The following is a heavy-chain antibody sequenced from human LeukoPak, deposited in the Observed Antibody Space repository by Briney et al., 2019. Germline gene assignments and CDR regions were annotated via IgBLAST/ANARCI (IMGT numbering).Heavy chain of an antibody. CDR2: IYSSGTT. CDR1: GGSISNHY. Sequence: SETLSLTCTVSGGSISNHYWSWIRQPAGKGLEWIGRIYSSGTTNYNPSLKSRVTMSVDTSKNQFSLKLNSVTAADTAVYYCARVATPGYCFSTSCYVFDYWGQGTLVTVSS. V-gene: IGHV4-4*07. D-gene: IGHD2-2*01. J-gene: IGHJ4*02. CDR3: ARVATPGYCFSTSCYVFDY.